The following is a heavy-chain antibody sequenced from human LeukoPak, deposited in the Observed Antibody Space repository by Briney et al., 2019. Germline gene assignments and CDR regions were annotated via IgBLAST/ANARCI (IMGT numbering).Heavy chain of an antibody. V-gene: IGHV3-33*01. CDR3: AREGIEYSSSSRKGSYYYYGMDV. CDR1: GFTFSSYG. D-gene: IGHD6-6*01. J-gene: IGHJ6*02. Sequence: GRSLRLSCAASGFTFSSYGMHWVRQAPGKGLEWVAVIWYDGSNKYYADSVKGRFTISRDNSKNTLCLQMNSLRAEDTAVYYCAREGIEYSSSSRKGSYYYYGMDVWGQGTTVTVSS. CDR2: IWYDGSNK.